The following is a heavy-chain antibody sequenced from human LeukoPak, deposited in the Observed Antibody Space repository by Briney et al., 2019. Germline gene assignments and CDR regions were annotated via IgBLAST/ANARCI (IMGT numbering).Heavy chain of an antibody. J-gene: IGHJ4*02. CDR3: AGGKTPVLRFLEWLDY. V-gene: IGHV1-69*04. CDR1: GGTFSSYA. CDR2: IIPILGIA. Sequence: SVKVSCKASGGTFSSYAISWVRQAPGQGLEWMGRIIPILGIANYAQKFQGRVTITADKSTSTAYMELSSLRSEDTAVYYCAGGKTPVLRFLEWLDYWGQGTLVTVSS. D-gene: IGHD3-3*01.